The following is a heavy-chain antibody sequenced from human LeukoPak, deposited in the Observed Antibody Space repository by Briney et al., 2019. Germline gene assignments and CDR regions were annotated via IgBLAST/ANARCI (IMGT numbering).Heavy chain of an antibody. D-gene: IGHD3-16*01. J-gene: IGHJ3*02. CDR3: TRGGFMHVFDI. Sequence: GGSLRLSCEASGFTFSTYGMHWVRQAPGKGLEWVAGISNGGSYKYYADSVKGRFTISRDNAKNTLYLQMNSLRAEDTAVYYCTRGGFMHVFDIWGQGTMVTVSS. V-gene: IGHV3-30*03. CDR2: ISNGGSYK. CDR1: GFTFSTYG.